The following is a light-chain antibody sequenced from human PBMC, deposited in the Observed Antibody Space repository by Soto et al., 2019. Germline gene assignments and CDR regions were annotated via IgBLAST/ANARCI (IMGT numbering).Light chain of an antibody. J-gene: IGKJ1*01. V-gene: IGKV3-15*01. CDR1: QSVSSN. CDR2: GAS. Sequence: EIVMTQSPATLSVSPGERATLSCRASQSVSSNLAWYQQKPGQAPRLLIHGASTRAPDIPARFIGSGSGTEFTLTISSLQSEDFAVYYCQQYYKWPRTFGQGTKVDIK. CDR3: QQYYKWPRT.